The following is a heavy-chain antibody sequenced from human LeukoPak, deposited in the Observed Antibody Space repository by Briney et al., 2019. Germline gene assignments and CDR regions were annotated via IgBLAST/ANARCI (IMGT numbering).Heavy chain of an antibody. V-gene: IGHV1-18*01. CDR1: GYTFTSYG. Sequence: GASVKVSCKATGYTFTSYGISWVRQAPGQGLEWMGWISSNSDNTNYAQKLQGRVTMTTDTSTSTAYMELRSLRSDDTALYFCARGWGSIKVIADYWGQGTLVTVSS. CDR3: ARGWGSIKVIADY. D-gene: IGHD7-27*01. J-gene: IGHJ4*02. CDR2: ISSNSDNT.